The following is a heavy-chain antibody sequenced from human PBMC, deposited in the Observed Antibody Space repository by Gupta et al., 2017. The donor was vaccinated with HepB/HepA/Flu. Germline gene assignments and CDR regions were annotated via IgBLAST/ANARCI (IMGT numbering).Heavy chain of an antibody. D-gene: IGHD3-3*01. CDR1: GGTFSSYA. CDR2: IIPIFGTA. V-gene: IGHV1-69*06. Sequence: QVQLVQSGAEVKKPGSSVKVSCQASGGTFSSYAISWVRPAPGQGLEWMGGIIPIFGTANYAQKFQGRVTITADKSTSTAYMELSSLRSEDTAVYYCARGATIFGGYYYYYMDVWGKGTTVTVSS. J-gene: IGHJ6*03. CDR3: ARGATIFGGYYYYYMDV.